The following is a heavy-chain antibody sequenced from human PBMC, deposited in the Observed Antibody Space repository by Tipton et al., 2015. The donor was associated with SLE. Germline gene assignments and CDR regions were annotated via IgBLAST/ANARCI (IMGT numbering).Heavy chain of an antibody. D-gene: IGHD3-10*01. V-gene: IGHV4-39*07. CDR2: INYSGTT. CDR3: TRHDYFASGRVY. J-gene: IGHJ4*02. CDR1: GGSISSYS. Sequence: TLSLTCTVSGGSISSYSWGWIRQSPGKGLEWIGSINYSGTTSYSPSLKSRVTISVDTSKNQFSLKLSSVTAADTAVYYCTRHDYFASGRVYWGQGTLVTVSS.